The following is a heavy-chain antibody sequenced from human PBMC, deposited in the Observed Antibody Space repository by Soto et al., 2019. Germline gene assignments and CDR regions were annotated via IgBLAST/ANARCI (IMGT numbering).Heavy chain of an antibody. V-gene: IGHV3-23*01. CDR1: GFTFSSYA. CDR3: AKGINQGAWLSAY. J-gene: IGHJ4*02. Sequence: EVQLLESGGGLVQPGGSLRLSCAASGFTFSSYAMSWVRQAPGKGLEWVSAISATGGSTYYADSVKGRFTISRDNSKNTLYLQMNSLRAEDTAVYYCAKGINQGAWLSAYWGQGTLVTVSS. D-gene: IGHD3-22*01. CDR2: ISATGGST.